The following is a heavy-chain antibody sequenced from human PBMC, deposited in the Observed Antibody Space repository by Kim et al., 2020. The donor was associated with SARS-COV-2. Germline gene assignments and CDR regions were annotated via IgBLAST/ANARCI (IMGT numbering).Heavy chain of an antibody. V-gene: IGHV5-51*01. J-gene: IGHJ4*02. Sequence: GESLKISCKGSGYRFSTYWIAWVRQMPGKGLEWMGIIYAGDSEARYSPSFEGQVTMSADKSITTAYLQWSSLKASDSAIYYCARRGEVVADGIDYWGQGTLVTVSS. CDR2: IYAGDSEA. CDR1: GYRFSTYW. CDR3: ARRGEVVADGIDY. D-gene: IGHD2-15*01.